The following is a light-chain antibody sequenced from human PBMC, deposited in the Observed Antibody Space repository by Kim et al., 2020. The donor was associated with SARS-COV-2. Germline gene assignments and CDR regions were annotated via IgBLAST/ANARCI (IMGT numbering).Light chain of an antibody. CDR3: QSYDSSLSGYV. J-gene: IGLJ1*01. CDR1: HSNIGAGYD. Sequence: PSSVSGAPGQRVTVSCTGTHSNIGAGYDVHWYQQFPGMAPKLLIYGDINRPSGVPDRFSGSKSGSSASLVITGLQPEDEADYYCQSYDSSLSGYVFGSGTKVTVL. V-gene: IGLV1-40*01. CDR2: GDI.